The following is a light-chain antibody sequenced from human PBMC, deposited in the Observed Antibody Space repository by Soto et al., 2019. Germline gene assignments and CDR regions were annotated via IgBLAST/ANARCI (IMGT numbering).Light chain of an antibody. CDR3: MQGTHWPPYT. CDR1: QSLVYSDGNTY. J-gene: IGKJ2*01. Sequence: DVVMTQSPLSLPVTLGQPASISCRSSQSLVYSDGNTYLNWFQQRPGQSPRRLIYKVSNRDSGVPDRLSGSGSGTDCTLNISKVEAEDVGVYYCMQGTHWPPYTFGQGTKLEIK. V-gene: IGKV2-30*01. CDR2: KVS.